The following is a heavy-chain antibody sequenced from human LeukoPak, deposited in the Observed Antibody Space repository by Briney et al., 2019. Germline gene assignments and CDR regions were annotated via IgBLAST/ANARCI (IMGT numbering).Heavy chain of an antibody. J-gene: IGHJ4*02. CDR3: ARDCSSTSCNGW. V-gene: IGHV1-2*02. D-gene: IGHD2-2*01. CDR1: GYTFTCYN. Sequence: ASVKVSCKASGYTFTCYNMHWVRQAPGPGLEWMGWINPNSGGTNYAQKFQGRVTMTRDTSISTAYMEVSRLRSDDTAVYYCARDCSSTSCNGWWGQGTLVTVSS. CDR2: INPNSGGT.